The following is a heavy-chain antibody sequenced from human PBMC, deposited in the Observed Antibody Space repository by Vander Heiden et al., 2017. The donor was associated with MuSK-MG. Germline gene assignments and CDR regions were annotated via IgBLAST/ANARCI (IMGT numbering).Heavy chain of an antibody. CDR1: GFMFTTYA. J-gene: IGHJ4*02. CDR3: AKDLTPGHVVGGSGADY. Sequence: EVPLLASGGGLVQPGGSLRLSCAASGFMFTTYAMTWVRQAPGKGLEWVSGIGTSGSGTYYSDSVKGRFIISRDNSKNTLHLQMDSLRAEDTAVYYCAKDLTPGHVVGGSGADYWGQGTLVTVSS. V-gene: IGHV3-23*01. CDR2: IGTSGSGT. D-gene: IGHD1-26*01.